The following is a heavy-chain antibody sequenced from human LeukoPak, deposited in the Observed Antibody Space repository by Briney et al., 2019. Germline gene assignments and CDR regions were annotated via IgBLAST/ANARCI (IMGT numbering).Heavy chain of an antibody. V-gene: IGHV3-30*18. J-gene: IGHJ4*02. D-gene: IGHD3-10*01. CDR3: AKAGLWFGEPSNYFDY. CDR1: GFTFNNHG. CDR2: ISYDGSKK. Sequence: GGSLRLSCAASGFTFNNHGMHWVRQAPGKGLEWVAVISYDGSKKYYADSVKGRFTFSRDNSKNTLHLQMDSLRPEDTAVYYCAKAGLWFGEPSNYFDYWGQGTLVTVSS.